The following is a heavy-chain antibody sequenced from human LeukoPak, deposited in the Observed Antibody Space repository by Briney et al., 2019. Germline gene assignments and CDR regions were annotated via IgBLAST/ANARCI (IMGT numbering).Heavy chain of an antibody. D-gene: IGHD3-10*01. CDR2: TYYRSKWFY. V-gene: IGHV6-1*01. CDR1: GDSVSSNSAA. J-gene: IGHJ3*01. CDR3: TRDSGLGNDAFDV. Sequence: RSQTLSLTCAISGDSVSSNSAAWDWIRQSPSRGLEWLGRTYYRSKWFYDYAVSVISRITINPDTSKNQFSLLLNSVTPEDTAVYYCTRDSGLGNDAFDVWGQGTMVTVSS.